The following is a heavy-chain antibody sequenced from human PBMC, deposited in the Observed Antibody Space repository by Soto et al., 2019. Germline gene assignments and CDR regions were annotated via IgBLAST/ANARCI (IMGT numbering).Heavy chain of an antibody. V-gene: IGHV3-23*01. CDR3: AKALDRSRDGVDA. D-gene: IGHD3-16*02. CDR2: SSGKNGNT. Sequence: EVQLLESGGGLIQPGESLELSCEASGFPFISNAMFWVRQAPGKGLEWVASSGKNGNTYYIESVKGRFTISRDNSKSTLFLEMDYLRAGDTALYYCAKALDRSRDGVDAWGQGTMVTVSS. J-gene: IGHJ6*02. CDR1: GFPFISNA.